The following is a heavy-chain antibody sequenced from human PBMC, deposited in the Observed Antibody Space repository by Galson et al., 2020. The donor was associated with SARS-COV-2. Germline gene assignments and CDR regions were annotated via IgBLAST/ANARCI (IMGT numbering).Heavy chain of an antibody. J-gene: IGHJ5*02. CDR1: GGSISSSSYY. Sequence: SETLSITCTASGGSISSSSYYWGWIRQPPGKGLEWIGSIYYSGSTYYNPSLKSRVTISVDTSKNQFSLKLSSVTAADTAVYYCARSKAADITPRMFDWFDPWGQGTLVTVSS. D-gene: IGHD2-15*01. V-gene: IGHV4-39*01. CDR3: ARSKAADITPRMFDWFDP. CDR2: IYYSGST.